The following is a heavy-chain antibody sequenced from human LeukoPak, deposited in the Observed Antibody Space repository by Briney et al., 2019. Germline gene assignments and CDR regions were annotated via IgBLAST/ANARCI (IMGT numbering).Heavy chain of an antibody. D-gene: IGHD2-2*01. CDR3: TRASYCTSTSCYVIDY. J-gene: IGHJ4*02. CDR2: IFHSGSV. CDR1: GDSISSSNW. V-gene: IGHV4-4*02. Sequence: SGTLSLTCAVSGDSISSSNWWSWVRQPPGKGLEWIGEIFHSGSVNYNPSLRSRVTISVDKSKNQFSLKLTSVTAADTAVYYCTRASYCTSTSCYVIDYWGQGTLVTVSS.